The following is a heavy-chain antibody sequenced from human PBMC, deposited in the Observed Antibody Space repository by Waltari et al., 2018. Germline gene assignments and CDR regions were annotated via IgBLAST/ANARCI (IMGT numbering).Heavy chain of an antibody. D-gene: IGHD5-12*01. J-gene: IGHJ4*02. CDR2: IRSKAYGGTT. CDR3: TRDSTYSGYDLGPFDY. Sequence: EVQLVESGGGLVQPGRSLRLSCTASGFTFGDYAMRWFRQAPGKGLEWVGFIRSKAYGGTTEYAASVKGRFTISRDDSKSIAYLQMNSLKTEDTAVYYCTRDSTYSGYDLGPFDYWGQGTLVTVSS. V-gene: IGHV3-49*03. CDR1: GFTFGDYA.